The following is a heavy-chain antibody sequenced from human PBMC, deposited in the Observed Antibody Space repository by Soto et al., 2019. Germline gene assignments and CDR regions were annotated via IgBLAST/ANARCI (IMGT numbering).Heavy chain of an antibody. J-gene: IGHJ4*02. CDR2: ISGHAGSI. Sequence: GGSLRLSCATSGFTFSNYALSWVRQAPGKGLEWVSAISGHAGSIYYADSVKGRFTISRDNTKNTLYLEMSSLRADDTAVYYCVKPDCMSPRCDKKFENWGQGTLVTVSS. CDR1: GFTFSNYA. CDR3: VKPDCMSPRCDKKFEN. D-gene: IGHD2-8*01. V-gene: IGHV3-23*01.